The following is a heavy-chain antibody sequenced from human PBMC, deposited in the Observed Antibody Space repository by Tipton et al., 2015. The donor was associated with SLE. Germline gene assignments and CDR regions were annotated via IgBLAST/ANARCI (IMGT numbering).Heavy chain of an antibody. CDR3: ANDYGGSRGYDNCFDP. CDR2: IHSSGST. D-gene: IGHD5-12*01. CDR1: GGSISGYY. Sequence: GLVKPSETLSLTCTVSGGSISGYYWSWIRQPPGKGLEWIAYIHSSGSTNYNPSLKSRVTISVDTSKNQFSLKVSSVTAADSAVYYCANDYGGSRGYDNCFDPWGQGILVTVSS. V-gene: IGHV4-59*01. J-gene: IGHJ5*02.